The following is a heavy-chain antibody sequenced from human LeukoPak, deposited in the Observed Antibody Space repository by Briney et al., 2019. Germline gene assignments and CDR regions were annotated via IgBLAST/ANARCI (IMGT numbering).Heavy chain of an antibody. CDR3: AREKGSYGFDP. Sequence: ASVKVSCKASGDTFSSYAISWVRQAPGQGLEWMGGIIPIFGTANYAQKFQGRVTITADESTSTAYMELSSLRSEDTAVYYCAREKGSYGFDPWGQGTLVTVSS. CDR2: IIPIFGTA. J-gene: IGHJ5*02. CDR1: GDTFSSYA. V-gene: IGHV1-69*13. D-gene: IGHD1-26*01.